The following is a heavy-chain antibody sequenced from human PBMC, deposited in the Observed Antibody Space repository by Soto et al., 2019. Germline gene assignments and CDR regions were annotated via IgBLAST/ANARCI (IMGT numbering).Heavy chain of an antibody. CDR3: ARGPTGSRANCYYYGMDV. V-gene: IGHV1-18*01. D-gene: IGHD5-18*01. J-gene: IGHJ6*02. Sequence: ASVKVSCKASGYTFTSYGISWVRQAPGQGLEWMGWISAYNGNTNYAQKLQGRVTMTTDTSTSTAYMELRSLRSDDTAVYYCARGPTGSRANCYYYGMDVWGQGTTVTVSS. CDR1: GYTFTSYG. CDR2: ISAYNGNT.